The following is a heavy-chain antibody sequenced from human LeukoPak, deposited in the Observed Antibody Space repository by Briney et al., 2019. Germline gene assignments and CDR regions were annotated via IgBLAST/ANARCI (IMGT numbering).Heavy chain of an antibody. V-gene: IGHV4-39*07. J-gene: IGHJ4*02. CDR1: GDSISSANYY. CDR2: IYFSGST. D-gene: IGHD2-2*01. Sequence: SEALSLTCTVSGDSISSANYYWGWVRQPPGKGLEWIGSIYFSGSTYYNPSLKSRVTISVETSKVQFSLKLSSVTAADTAVYYCARDSCSSTSCRKKFDNWGQGTLVTVSS. CDR3: ARDSCSSTSCRKKFDN.